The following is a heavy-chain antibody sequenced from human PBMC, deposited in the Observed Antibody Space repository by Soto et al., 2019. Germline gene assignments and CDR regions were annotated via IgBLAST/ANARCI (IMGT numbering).Heavy chain of an antibody. CDR3: ERDVARGGNFDY. Sequence: SETLSLTCTVSGGSISSGGYYWSWIRQHPGKGLEWIGYIYYSGSTYYNPSLKSRVTISVDTSKNQFSLKLSSVTAADTAVYYCERDVARGGNFDYWGQGTLVTVSS. D-gene: IGHD3-16*01. CDR1: GGSISSGGYY. J-gene: IGHJ4*02. CDR2: IYYSGST. V-gene: IGHV4-31*03.